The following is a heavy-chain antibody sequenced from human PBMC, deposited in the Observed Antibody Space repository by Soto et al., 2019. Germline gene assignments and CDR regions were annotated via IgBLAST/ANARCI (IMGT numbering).Heavy chain of an antibody. J-gene: IGHJ4*02. CDR1: GGSISSGGYS. CDR2: IYHSGST. Sequence: SETLSLTCAVSGGSISSGGYSWSWIQQPPGKGLEWIGYIYHSGSTYYNPSLKSRVTISVDTSKNQFSLKLSSVTAADTAVYYCARHEAPSGWYFDYWGQGTLVTVSS. D-gene: IGHD6-19*01. V-gene: IGHV4-30-2*01. CDR3: ARHEAPSGWYFDY.